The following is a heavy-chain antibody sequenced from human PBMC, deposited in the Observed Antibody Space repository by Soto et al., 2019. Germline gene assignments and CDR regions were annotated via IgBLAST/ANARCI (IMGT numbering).Heavy chain of an antibody. CDR2: ISSSSSTI. V-gene: IGHV3-48*02. Sequence: WSLRLSCAASGFTLSSYSMHWVRQAPGKVLEWVSYISSSSSTIYYADSLKVRFTISRDNAKNSLYLQMNSLRDEDTAVYYCARDMHSSSWSRYYYYGMDVWGQGTTVTV. CDR3: ARDMHSSSWSRYYYYGMDV. CDR1: GFTLSSYS. D-gene: IGHD6-13*01. J-gene: IGHJ6*02.